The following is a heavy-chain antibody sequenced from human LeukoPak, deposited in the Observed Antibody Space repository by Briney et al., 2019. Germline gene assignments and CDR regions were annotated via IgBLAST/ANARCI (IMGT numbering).Heavy chain of an antibody. J-gene: IGHJ4*02. D-gene: IGHD3-10*01. Sequence: GGSLRLSCVGSGFTFSSYEMNWVRQAPGKGLEWLSVIHRGGNTYYADSVKGRFTISRDSSKNTVFLQMDSLRAEDTAVYYCARDPGYGLGVDYGDYWGQGTLVTVSS. CDR1: GFTFSSYE. CDR3: ARDPGYGLGVDYGDY. V-gene: IGHV3-66*01. CDR2: IHRGGNT.